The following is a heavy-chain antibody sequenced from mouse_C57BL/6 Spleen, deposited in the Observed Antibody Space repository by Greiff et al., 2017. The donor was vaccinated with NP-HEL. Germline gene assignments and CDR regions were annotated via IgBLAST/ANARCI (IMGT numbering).Heavy chain of an antibody. CDR3: ARRTTVVGDYFDY. CDR1: GYAFSSYW. Sequence: LQQSGASVKISCKASGYAFSSYWMNWVKQRPGKGLAWIGQIYPGDGDTNYNGKFKGKATLTADKSSSTAYMQLSSLTSEDSAVYFCARRTTVVGDYFDYWGQGTTLTVSS. CDR2: IYPGDGDT. J-gene: IGHJ2*01. D-gene: IGHD1-1*01. V-gene: IGHV1-80*01.